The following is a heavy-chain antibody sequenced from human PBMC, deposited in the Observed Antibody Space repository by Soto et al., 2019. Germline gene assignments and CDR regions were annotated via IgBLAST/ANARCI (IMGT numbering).Heavy chain of an antibody. CDR2: IYWDDDK. J-gene: IGHJ4*02. D-gene: IGHD4-17*01. CDR3: AQRYGGNSHFDY. V-gene: IGHV2-5*02. CDR1: GFSLSTSGVG. Sequence: QITLKESGPTLVKPTQTLTLTCTFSGFSLSTSGVGVGWIRQPPGKALECLAVIYWDDDKRYSPSLKSRLTITTGTSKHQVVLTMTNMDPVDTATYYCAQRYGGNSHFDYWGQGTLVTVSS.